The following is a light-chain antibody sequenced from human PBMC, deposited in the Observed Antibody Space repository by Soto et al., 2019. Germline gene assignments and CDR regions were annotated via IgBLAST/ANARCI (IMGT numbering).Light chain of an antibody. CDR3: QQYVSSPFT. CDR1: QSISDP. Sequence: EIVFKQSPGTLSLTPGERATLSCRASQSISDPLAWYQQKPGQAPRLLIYGASSRATGIPGRFSSSGSGTDFTLTISRLEPEDFAVYYCQQYVSSPFTFGHGTKVDI. CDR2: GAS. J-gene: IGKJ3*01. V-gene: IGKV3-20*01.